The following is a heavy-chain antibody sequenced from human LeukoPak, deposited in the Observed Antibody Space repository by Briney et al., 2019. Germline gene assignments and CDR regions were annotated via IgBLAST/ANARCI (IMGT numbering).Heavy chain of an antibody. CDR3: ARENYYEGSGFTPFDY. CDR1: GYTFTSYG. Sequence: ASVKVSCKASGYTFTSYGISRVRQAPGQGLEWMGWISAYNGNTNYAQKLQGRVTMTKDTSTSTAYMELRSLRSDDTAVYYCARENYYEGSGFTPFDYWGQGTLVTVSS. D-gene: IGHD3-22*01. V-gene: IGHV1-18*01. J-gene: IGHJ4*02. CDR2: ISAYNGNT.